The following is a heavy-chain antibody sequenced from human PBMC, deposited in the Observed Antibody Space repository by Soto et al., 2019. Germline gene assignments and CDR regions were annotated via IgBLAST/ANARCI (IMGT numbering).Heavy chain of an antibody. D-gene: IGHD2-21*02. Sequence: QVQLVESGGGVVQPGRSLRLSCAASGFTFSNYPMHWVRQAPGKGLEGVVVISYDGSNKYYADSVKGRFTISRDNSKNTLYLQMNSLRTEDTAVYYCARALRAYCGGDCADAFDIWGQGTVVTVSS. CDR3: ARALRAYCGGDCADAFDI. CDR1: GFTFSNYP. V-gene: IGHV3-30-3*01. CDR2: ISYDGSNK. J-gene: IGHJ3*02.